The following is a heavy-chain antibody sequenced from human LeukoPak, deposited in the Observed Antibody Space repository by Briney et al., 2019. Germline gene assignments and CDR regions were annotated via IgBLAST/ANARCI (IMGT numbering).Heavy chain of an antibody. CDR2: KWSDRNDK. CDR3: ASARDAYIHGLEY. J-gene: IGHJ4*02. Sequence: GGSLRLSCAASKFTLSNYGMHGVRQTPGKGPEWVANMWAVKWSDRNDKFYADYVNARFTVSRDHSSNTLYLQMNSLRAEDTAISYCASARDAYIHGLEYWGQGTLVTVSS. D-gene: IGHD5-24*01. V-gene: IGHV3-33*03. CDR1: KFTLSNYG.